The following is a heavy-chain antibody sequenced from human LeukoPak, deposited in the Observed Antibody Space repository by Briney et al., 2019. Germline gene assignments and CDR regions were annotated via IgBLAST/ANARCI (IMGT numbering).Heavy chain of an antibody. D-gene: IGHD3-10*01. CDR1: GGSISSHY. Sequence: PSETLTLTCTVSGGSISSHYWSWIRQPPGKGLEWIGYIYYSGSTNYSPSLKSRVTISVDTSKNQFSLKLSSVTAADTAVYYCASMVRGRYYYYYMDVWGKGTTVTVSS. V-gene: IGHV4-59*11. CDR3: ASMVRGRYYYYYMDV. J-gene: IGHJ6*03. CDR2: IYYSGST.